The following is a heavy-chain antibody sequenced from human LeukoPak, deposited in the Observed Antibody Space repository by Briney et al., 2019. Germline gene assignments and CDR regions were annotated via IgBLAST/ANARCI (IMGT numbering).Heavy chain of an antibody. Sequence: SETLSLTCTVSGGSISSYYWGWIRQSPGKGLEWIGSIHYVGSTYYNPSLKSRATISVDTSKNQFSLNLSSVTAADTAVYYCARQNNFDFWSGFFDYWGLGALVTVSS. CDR3: ARQNNFDFWSGFFDY. V-gene: IGHV4-39*01. D-gene: IGHD3-3*01. CDR2: IHYVGST. J-gene: IGHJ4*02. CDR1: GGSISSYY.